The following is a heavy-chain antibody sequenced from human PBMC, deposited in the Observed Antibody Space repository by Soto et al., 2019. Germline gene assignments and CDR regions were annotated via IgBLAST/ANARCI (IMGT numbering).Heavy chain of an antibody. CDR2: IYYSGST. CDR1: GGSISSSSYY. J-gene: IGHJ5*02. CDR3: ARHRGNMVRGVITNWFDP. D-gene: IGHD3-10*01. Sequence: KPXATLSLTCTVSGGSISSSSYYWGWIRQPPGKGLEWIGSIYYSGSTYYNPSLKSRVTISVDTSKNQFSLKLSSVTAADTAVYYCARHRGNMVRGVITNWFDPWGQGTLVTVPS. V-gene: IGHV4-39*01.